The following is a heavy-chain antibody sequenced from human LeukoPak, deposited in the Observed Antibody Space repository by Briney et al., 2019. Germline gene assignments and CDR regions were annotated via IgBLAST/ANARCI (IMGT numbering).Heavy chain of an antibody. CDR1: GFTVSSNY. D-gene: IGHD6-19*01. J-gene: IGHJ4*02. CDR2: IYSAGNT. Sequence: GGSLRLSCVASGFTVSSNYMSWVRQSPGKGLEWVSVIYSAGNTYYADSVKGRFTISRHNSENTLYLHMNSLRVEDTAVYFCARGGTPGYSSGRIDYWGQGTLVTVSS. CDR3: ARGGTPGYSSGRIDY. V-gene: IGHV3-53*04.